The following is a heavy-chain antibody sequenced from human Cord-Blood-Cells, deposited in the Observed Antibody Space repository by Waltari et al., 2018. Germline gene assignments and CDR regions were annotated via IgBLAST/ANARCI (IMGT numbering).Heavy chain of an antibody. Sequence: QVQLVQSGAEVKKPGASVKVSCKVSGYTLTELSMHWVRQAPGKGLEWMGGFDHEDGETISAQKFQGRGTMTEDSSTGTAYMELSSLRSEDTAVYYCATSTAPYYYDSSGYSAPFDYWGQGTLVTVSS. V-gene: IGHV1-24*01. D-gene: IGHD3-22*01. CDR2: FDHEDGET. J-gene: IGHJ4*02. CDR1: GYTLTELS. CDR3: ATSTAPYYYDSSGYSAPFDY.